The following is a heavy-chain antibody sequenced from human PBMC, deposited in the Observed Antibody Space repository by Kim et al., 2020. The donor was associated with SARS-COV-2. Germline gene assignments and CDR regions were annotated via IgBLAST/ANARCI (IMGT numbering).Heavy chain of an antibody. J-gene: IGHJ4*02. D-gene: IGHD3-16*01. CDR2: IYYSGST. CDR3: ARHRLGLSQDY. Sequence: SETLSLTCTVSGGSISSSSYYWGWIRQPPGKGLEWIGSIYYSGSTYYNPSLKSRVTISVDTSKNQFSLKLSSVTAADTAVYYCARHRLGLSQDYWGQGTLVTVSS. V-gene: IGHV4-39*01. CDR1: GGSISSSSYY.